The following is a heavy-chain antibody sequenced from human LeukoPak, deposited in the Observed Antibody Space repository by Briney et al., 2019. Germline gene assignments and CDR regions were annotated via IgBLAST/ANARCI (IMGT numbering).Heavy chain of an antibody. CDR3: ARKAFYSSGRPHNYYYGMDV. CDR1: GGSISSSSYY. CDR2: IYYSGST. V-gene: IGHV4-39*01. J-gene: IGHJ6*02. Sequence: SETLSLTCTVSGGSISSSSYYWGWIRQPPGKGLEWIGSIYYSGSTYYNPSLKSRITISVDTSKNQFSLKLSSVTAADTAVYYCARKAFYSSGRPHNYYYGMDVWGQGTTVTVSS. D-gene: IGHD6-19*01.